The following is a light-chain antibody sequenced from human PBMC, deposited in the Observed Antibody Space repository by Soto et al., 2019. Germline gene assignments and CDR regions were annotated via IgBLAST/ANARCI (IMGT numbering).Light chain of an antibody. J-gene: IGKJ4*01. Sequence: DIQMTQSASSVSASVGDTVTISCRASRGVGVWLGWYQQKPGKAPHLLIYGASGLQVGVPSRFSGSGSGADCTLTISNLQTEDCATYYCQQDYSHPLTFGGGTKVDIK. CDR3: QQDYSHPLT. V-gene: IGKV1-12*01. CDR2: GAS. CDR1: RGVGVW.